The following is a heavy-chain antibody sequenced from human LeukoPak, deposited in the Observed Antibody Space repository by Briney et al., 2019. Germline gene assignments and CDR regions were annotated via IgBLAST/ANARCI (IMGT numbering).Heavy chain of an antibody. D-gene: IGHD4-23*01. CDR2: IDYSGST. CDR3: ARQRGNSRNFDN. CDR1: GGXISISSYS. V-gene: IGHV4-39*01. Sequence: SETLSLTCSVSGGXISISSYSWGWIRQPPGKGLEWIGSIDYSGSTYYNPSLKSRVTIFVDTSKSQFSLNLSSVTAADTAVYHCARQRGNSRNFDNWGQGTLVTVSS. J-gene: IGHJ4*02.